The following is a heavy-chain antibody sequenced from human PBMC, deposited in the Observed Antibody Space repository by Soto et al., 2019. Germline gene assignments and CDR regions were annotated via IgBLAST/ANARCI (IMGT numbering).Heavy chain of an antibody. J-gene: IGHJ4*02. D-gene: IGHD3-16*01. Sequence: SETLSLTCAVYGGSFSGYYWSWIRQPPGKGLEWIGEINHSGSTNYNPSLKSRVTISVDTSKNQFSLELSSLRSEDTAVCYCARGRGGTFNYWGQGTLVTVSS. CDR1: GGSFSGYY. CDR3: ARGRGGTFNY. CDR2: INHSGST. V-gene: IGHV4-34*01.